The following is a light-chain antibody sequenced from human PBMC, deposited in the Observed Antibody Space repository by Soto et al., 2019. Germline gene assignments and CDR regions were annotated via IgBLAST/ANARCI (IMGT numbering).Light chain of an antibody. CDR3: QQSYSSPRLT. J-gene: IGKJ4*01. CDR1: QSVSRY. Sequence: DIQMTQSPSSLSASVGARVTITCRASQSVSRYLNWYQQRPGTAPKLLIYGTSSLQSGVPSRFSGSGSGTDFTLTISSLQPEDSATYYCQQSYSSPRLTFGGGTNVEIK. V-gene: IGKV1-39*01. CDR2: GTS.